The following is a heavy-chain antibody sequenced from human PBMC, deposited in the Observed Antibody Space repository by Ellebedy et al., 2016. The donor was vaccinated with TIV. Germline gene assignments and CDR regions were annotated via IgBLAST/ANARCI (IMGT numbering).Heavy chain of an antibody. D-gene: IGHD3-10*01. V-gene: IGHV3-30*18. CDR2: ISSDGRKK. J-gene: IGHJ4*02. CDR1: RFTFSIFG. CDR3: AKDESVGEVPRPFDY. Sequence: GGSLRLYXAASRFTFSIFGLHWVRQAPGKGLEWVALISSDGRKKYYADSVRGRFTISRDNSKNTLYLQMDSLRVEDTAIYYCAKDESVGEVPRPFDYWGQGTLVTASS.